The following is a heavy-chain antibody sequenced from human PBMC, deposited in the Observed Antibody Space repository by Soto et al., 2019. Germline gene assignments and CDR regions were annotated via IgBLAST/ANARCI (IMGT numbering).Heavy chain of an antibody. J-gene: IGHJ4*02. Sequence: EVQLLESGGGLVQPGGSLRLSCAASGFTFSSYAMSWVRQAPGKGLEWVSAISGSGGSTYYADSVKGRFTISRDNSKNTQDLQMNSLRAEDTAVYYCAKGFEGYDYIWGSYRYLDYWGQGSLVTVSS. CDR3: AKGFEGYDYIWGSYRYLDY. CDR2: ISGSGGST. V-gene: IGHV3-23*01. D-gene: IGHD3-16*02. CDR1: GFTFSSYA.